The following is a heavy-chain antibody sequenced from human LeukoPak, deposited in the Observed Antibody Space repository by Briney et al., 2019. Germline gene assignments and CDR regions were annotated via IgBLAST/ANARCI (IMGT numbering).Heavy chain of an antibody. J-gene: IGHJ4*02. D-gene: IGHD2-8*01. CDR1: GFTFSSYA. CDR2: IRGSGGST. Sequence: GGSLRHSCAASGFTFSSYAMSWVRQAPGKGLESVSAIRGSGGSTYYADSAKGRFTISRDNSKNTLYLQMNSLRAEDTAVYYCAYASVLMVYAISPHYWGQGTLVTVSS. V-gene: IGHV3-23*01. CDR3: AYASVLMVYAISPHY.